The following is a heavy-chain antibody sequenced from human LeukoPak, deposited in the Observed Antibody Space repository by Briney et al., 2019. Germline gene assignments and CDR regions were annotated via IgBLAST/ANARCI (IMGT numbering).Heavy chain of an antibody. CDR3: ALFPPPITMVRGVTHSDY. CDR2: IYYSGST. V-gene: IGHV4-59*04. CDR1: GGSISSYY. J-gene: IGHJ4*02. Sequence: PSETLSLTCTVSGGSISSYYWSWIRQPPGKGLEWIGYIYYSGSTYYNPSLKSRVTISVDTSKNQFSLKLSSVTAADTAVCYCALFPPPITMVRGVTHSDYWGQGTLVTVSS. D-gene: IGHD3-10*01.